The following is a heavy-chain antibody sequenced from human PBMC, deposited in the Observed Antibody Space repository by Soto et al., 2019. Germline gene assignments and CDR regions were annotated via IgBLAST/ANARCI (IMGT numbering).Heavy chain of an antibody. D-gene: IGHD5-18*01. CDR2: IYESGST. CDR1: GGSFSGYY. J-gene: IGHJ4*02. Sequence: TLSLTCAVYGGSFSGYYWNWIRQPPGKGLEWIGEIYESGSTNYNPSLKSRVTISVDTSKNQFSLKLNSVTAADTAVYYCARGRGYSYGFLDYWGQGTLVTVSS. V-gene: IGHV4-34*01. CDR3: ARGRGYSYGFLDY.